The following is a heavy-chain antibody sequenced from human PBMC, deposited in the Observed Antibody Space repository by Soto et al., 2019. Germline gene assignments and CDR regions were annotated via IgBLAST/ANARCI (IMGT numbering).Heavy chain of an antibody. CDR1: GYTLTELS. V-gene: IGHV1-24*01. CDR3: ATAGPITIFGVVTRDYYYYYYMDV. J-gene: IGHJ6*03. Sequence: GSSVKVSCKVSGYTLTELSMHWVRQAPGKGLEWMGGFDTEDGETIYAQKFQGRVTMTEDTSTDTAYMELSSLRSEDTAVYYCATAGPITIFGVVTRDYYYYYYMDVWGKGTTVTVSS. CDR2: FDTEDGET. D-gene: IGHD3-3*01.